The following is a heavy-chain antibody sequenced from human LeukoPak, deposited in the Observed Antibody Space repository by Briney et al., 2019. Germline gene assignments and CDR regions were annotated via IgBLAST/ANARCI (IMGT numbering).Heavy chain of an antibody. Sequence: ASVKVSCKASGYTFTGYYMHWVRQAPGQGLEWMGRINPNSGGTNYAQKFQGRVTMTRDTSISTAYMELSRLRSDDTAVYYCARDRGGYSSPYYFDYWGQGTLVTVSS. J-gene: IGHJ4*02. CDR3: ARDRGGYSSPYYFDY. CDR2: INPNSGGT. V-gene: IGHV1-2*06. D-gene: IGHD5-18*01. CDR1: GYTFTGYY.